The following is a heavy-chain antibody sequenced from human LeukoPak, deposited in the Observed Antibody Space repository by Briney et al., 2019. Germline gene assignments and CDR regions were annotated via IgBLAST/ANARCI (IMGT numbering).Heavy chain of an antibody. V-gene: IGHV6-1*01. J-gene: IGHJ5*01. CDR2: TYYRSKWYH. CDR1: GDSVSTNSAA. Sequence: SQTLSLTCAISGDSVSTNSAAWNWIRQSPSRGLERLGRTYYRSKWYHDYAPSVQSRITINPDTSKNQFSLHLNSVTPVDTAVYYCARGNRDFDSWGQGTLITVSS. CDR3: ARGNRDFDS. D-gene: IGHD2-21*02.